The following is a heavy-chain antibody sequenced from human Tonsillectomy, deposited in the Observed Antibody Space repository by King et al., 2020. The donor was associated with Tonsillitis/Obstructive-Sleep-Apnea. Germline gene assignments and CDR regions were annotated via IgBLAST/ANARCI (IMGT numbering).Heavy chain of an antibody. Sequence: VQLVESGGGLVQSGRSLRLSCAASGFTFGDYAMHWVRQAPGKGLEWVSSISWNSDNIGYANSVKGRFTISRDNAKNSLYLQMNSLTAEDTAVYYCAKGGCSTTSCYNCGYWGQGTLVTVSS. V-gene: IGHV3-9*01. CDR1: GFTFGDYA. CDR2: ISWNSDNI. CDR3: AKGGCSTTSCYNCGY. J-gene: IGHJ4*02. D-gene: IGHD2-2*02.